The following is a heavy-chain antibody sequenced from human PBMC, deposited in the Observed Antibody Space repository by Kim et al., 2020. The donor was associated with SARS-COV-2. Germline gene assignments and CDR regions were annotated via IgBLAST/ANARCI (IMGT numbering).Heavy chain of an antibody. Sequence: GGSLRLSCAASGFTFSSYAMSWVRQAPGKGLEWVSAISGSGDSTYYADSVKGRFTISRDNSKNTLYLQMNSLRAEDTAVHYCAKGGITIFGVDLWGQGTLVTVSS. V-gene: IGHV3-23*01. CDR1: GFTFSSYA. J-gene: IGHJ5*02. CDR2: ISGSGDST. CDR3: AKGGITIFGVDL. D-gene: IGHD3-3*01.